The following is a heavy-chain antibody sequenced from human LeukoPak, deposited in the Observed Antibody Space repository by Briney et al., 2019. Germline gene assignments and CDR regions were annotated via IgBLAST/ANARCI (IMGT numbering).Heavy chain of an antibody. Sequence: GASVKVSCKASGYTFTSYDINWVRQATGQGLEWMGWMNPNSGNTGYAQKFQGRVTMTRNTSISTAYMELSSLRSEDTAVYYCARPKGEQLVMGSNYYMDVWGKGTTVTVSS. CDR2: MNPNSGNT. J-gene: IGHJ6*03. CDR3: ARPKGEQLVMGSNYYMDV. D-gene: IGHD6-6*01. V-gene: IGHV1-8*01. CDR1: GYTFTSYD.